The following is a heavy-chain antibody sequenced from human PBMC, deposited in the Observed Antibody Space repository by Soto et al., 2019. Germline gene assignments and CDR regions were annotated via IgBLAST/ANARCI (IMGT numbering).Heavy chain of an antibody. CDR3: ASLPTNYYYYGMDV. D-gene: IGHD5-12*01. J-gene: IGHJ6*02. V-gene: IGHV4-59*01. CDR1: GGSISSYY. Sequence: NPSETLSLTCTVSGGSISSYYWSWIRQPPGKGLEWIGYIYYSGSTNYNPSLKSRVTISVDTSKNQFSLKLSSVTAADTAVYYCASLPTNYYYYGMDVWGQGTTVTVSS. CDR2: IYYSGST.